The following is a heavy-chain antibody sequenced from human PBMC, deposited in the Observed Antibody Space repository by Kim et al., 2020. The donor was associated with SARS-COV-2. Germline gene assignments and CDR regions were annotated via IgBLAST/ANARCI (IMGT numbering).Heavy chain of an antibody. CDR2: IYYSGST. D-gene: IGHD1-1*01. Sequence: SETLSLTCTVSGGSISSYYWSWIRQPPGKGLEWIGYIYYSGSTNYNPSLKSRVTISVDTSKNQFSLKLSSVTAADTAVYYCARHPLITRGAAFDIWGQGTMVTVSS. CDR1: GGSISSYY. CDR3: ARHPLITRGAAFDI. J-gene: IGHJ3*02. V-gene: IGHV4-59*08.